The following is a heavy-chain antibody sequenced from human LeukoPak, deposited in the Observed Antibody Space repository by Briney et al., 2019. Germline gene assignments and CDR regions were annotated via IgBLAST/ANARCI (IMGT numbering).Heavy chain of an antibody. V-gene: IGHV4-38-2*02. Sequence: SETLSLTCTVSGYSISSGYYWGWIRQPPGKGLEWIGSIYHSGSTYYNPSLKSRVTISVDTSKNQFSLKLSSVTAADTAVYYCAREAYCGGDCYSGFDYWGQGTLVTVSS. CDR1: GYSISSGYY. D-gene: IGHD2-21*02. CDR3: AREAYCGGDCYSGFDY. CDR2: IYHSGST. J-gene: IGHJ4*02.